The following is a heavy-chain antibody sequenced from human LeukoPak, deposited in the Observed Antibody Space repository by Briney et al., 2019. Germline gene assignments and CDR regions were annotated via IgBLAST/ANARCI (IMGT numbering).Heavy chain of an antibody. V-gene: IGHV3-23*01. CDR2: ISGSGGST. Sequence: GGSLRLSCAVSGFTFSSYAMSWVRQAPGKGLEWVSAISGSGGSTYYADSVKGRFTISRDNSKNTLYLQMNSLRAEDTAVYYCAHDMTDYKWTYLYFDYWGQGTLVTISS. CDR1: GFTFSSYA. D-gene: IGHD1-7*01. CDR3: AHDMTDYKWTYLYFDY. J-gene: IGHJ4*02.